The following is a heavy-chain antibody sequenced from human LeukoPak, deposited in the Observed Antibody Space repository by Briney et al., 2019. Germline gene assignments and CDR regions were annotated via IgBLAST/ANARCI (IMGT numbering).Heavy chain of an antibody. CDR2: IGYRGGSI. Sequence: GGSLRLSCAASGFTFSDYYMSWIRQAPGKGLEWVSIIGYRGGSIYYAYSVKGRFTISRDNSKNTLSLQMNGLRPEDTAVYYCAKDPFMDYGGKSYYFDYWGQGTLVTVSS. V-gene: IGHV3-23*01. D-gene: IGHD4-23*01. J-gene: IGHJ4*02. CDR1: GFTFSDYY. CDR3: AKDPFMDYGGKSYYFDY.